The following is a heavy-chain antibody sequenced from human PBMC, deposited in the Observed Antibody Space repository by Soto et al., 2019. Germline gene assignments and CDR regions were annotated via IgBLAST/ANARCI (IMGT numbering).Heavy chain of an antibody. CDR2: ISSSSSYI. Sequence: GGSLRLSCAASGFTFSSYSMNWVRQAPGKGLEWVSSISSSSSYIYYADSVKGRFTISRDNAKNSLYMQMNSLRAEDTAVYYCEIDKEAQTHTYYYGIHVWGQVTKVTVSS. CDR3: EIDKEAQTHTYYYGIHV. V-gene: IGHV3-21*01. CDR1: GFTFSSYS. J-gene: IGHJ6*02.